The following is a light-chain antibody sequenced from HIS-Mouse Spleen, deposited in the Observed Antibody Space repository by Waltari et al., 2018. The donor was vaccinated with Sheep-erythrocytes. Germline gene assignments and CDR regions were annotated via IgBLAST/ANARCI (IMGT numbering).Light chain of an antibody. Sequence: AIRMTQSPSSFSASTGDSVTIPFRASQGISSYLAWYQQKPGKAPKLLIYAASTLQSGVPSRFSGSGSGTDFTLKISRVEAEDVGVYYCMQALQTPVGYTFGQGTKLEIK. CDR1: QGISSY. V-gene: IGKV1-8*01. CDR3: MQALQTPVGYT. CDR2: AAS. J-gene: IGKJ2*01.